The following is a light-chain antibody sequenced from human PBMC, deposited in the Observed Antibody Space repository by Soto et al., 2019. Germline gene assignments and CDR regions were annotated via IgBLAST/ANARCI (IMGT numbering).Light chain of an antibody. Sequence: DIQMTQSPSSLSASVGDRVTITCRASQSISKFLIWYQHKPGEAPKVLIYAASSLQSGVPSRFIGSGSWTDFTLTISSLQTEDFATYDWQQSYSVPCNFGPGTKVDSK. J-gene: IGKJ3*01. CDR1: QSISKF. CDR2: AAS. V-gene: IGKV1-39*01. CDR3: QQSYSVPCN.